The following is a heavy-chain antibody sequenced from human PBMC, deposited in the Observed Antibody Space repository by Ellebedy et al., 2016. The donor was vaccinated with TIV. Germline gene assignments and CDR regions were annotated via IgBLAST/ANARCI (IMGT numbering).Heavy chain of an antibody. J-gene: IGHJ4*02. Sequence: AASVKVSCKASGYTFTSYGLSWVRQAPGQGLEWTGWISAYNGNTNYAQKLQGRVTMTTDTSTSTSYMELRSLRSDDTAVYYCARGSSGWMAIDYWGQGTLVTVSS. D-gene: IGHD6-19*01. CDR1: GYTFTSYG. CDR2: ISAYNGNT. CDR3: ARGSSGWMAIDY. V-gene: IGHV1-18*01.